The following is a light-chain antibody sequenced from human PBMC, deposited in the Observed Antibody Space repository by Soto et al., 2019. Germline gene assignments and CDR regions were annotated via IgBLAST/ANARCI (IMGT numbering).Light chain of an antibody. CDR1: SSDVGGYNY. V-gene: IGLV2-14*03. J-gene: IGLJ1*01. CDR3: SSYTTSNTRQLV. CDR2: DVT. Sequence: QSVLTQPASVSGSPGQSITISCTGTSSDVGGYNYVSWYQHHPGKAPKLIIYDVTNRPSGVSNPFSGSKSGNTASLTISGLQPEDEADYYCSSYTTSNTRQLVFGTGTKV.